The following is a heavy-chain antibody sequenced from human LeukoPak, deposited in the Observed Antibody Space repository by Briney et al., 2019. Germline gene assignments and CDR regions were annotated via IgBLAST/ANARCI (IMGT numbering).Heavy chain of an antibody. CDR2: INHSGST. Sequence: SETLSLTCAVYGGSFSGYYWSWIRQPPGKGLEWIGEINHSGSTNYNPSLKSRVTISVDTSKNQFSLKLSSVTAADTAVYYCARLQLWGPHDYWGQGTLVTVSS. V-gene: IGHV4-34*01. J-gene: IGHJ4*02. CDR3: ARLQLWGPHDY. CDR1: GGSFSGYY. D-gene: IGHD5-18*01.